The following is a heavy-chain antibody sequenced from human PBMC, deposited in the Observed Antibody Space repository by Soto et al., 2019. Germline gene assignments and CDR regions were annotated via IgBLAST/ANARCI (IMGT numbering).Heavy chain of an antibody. Sequence: SETLSLTGSVCGGSISGSDWSWIRQSPGKGLEWLGYVYYTGSTNYSPSLRSRVSISVDTSKNEFSLRLSSVTAADTAVYFCARSVAAPGARIDCLGQRTQVTVSS. CDR2: VYYTGST. V-gene: IGHV4-59*01. CDR3: ARSVAAPGARIDC. D-gene: IGHD6-6*01. J-gene: IGHJ4*02. CDR1: GGSISGSD.